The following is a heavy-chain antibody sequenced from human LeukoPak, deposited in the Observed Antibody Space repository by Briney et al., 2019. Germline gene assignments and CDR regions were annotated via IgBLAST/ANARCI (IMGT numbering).Heavy chain of an antibody. D-gene: IGHD3-22*01. CDR1: GGSISSYY. CDR3: AKARAYYYDSSGYYYPESLAY. Sequence: KTSETLSLTCTVSGGSISSYYWSWIRQPPGKGLEWIGYIYYSGSTNYNPSLKSRVTISVDTSKNQFSLKLSSVTAADTAVYYCAKARAYYYDSSGYYYPESLAYWGQGTLVTGSS. CDR2: IYYSGST. J-gene: IGHJ4*02. V-gene: IGHV4-59*01.